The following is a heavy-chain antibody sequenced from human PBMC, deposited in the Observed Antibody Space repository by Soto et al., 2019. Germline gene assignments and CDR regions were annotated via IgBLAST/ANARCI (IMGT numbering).Heavy chain of an antibody. J-gene: IGHJ6*02. V-gene: IGHV3-11*06. CDR3: AREGLGGYCSSTSCYSGMDV. CDR1: GFTFSDYY. Sequence: GGSLRLSCAASGFTFSDYYMSWIRQAPGKGLEWVPYISSSSSYTNYADSVKGRFTISRDNAKNSLYLQMNSLRAEDTAVYYCAREGLGGYCSSTSCYSGMDVWGQGTTVTVSS. CDR2: ISSSSSYT. D-gene: IGHD2-2*01.